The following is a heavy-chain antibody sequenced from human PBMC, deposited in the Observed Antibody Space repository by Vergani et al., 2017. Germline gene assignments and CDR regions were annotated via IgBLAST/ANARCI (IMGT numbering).Heavy chain of an antibody. CDR3: VRGGRGDHCDFWSRLGP. CDR2: ISGSGVSA. D-gene: IGHD3-3*01. CDR1: GFTFDDYG. J-gene: IGHJ5*02. Sequence: EVQLVESGGGVVRPGGSLRLSCAASGFTFDDYGMSWVRQAPGKGLEWVSGISGSGVSAYYTDSVKGRFTIYKDITVDMLSLQMNSLRADDTAVYYCVRGGRGDHCDFWSRLGPWGQGTRVIVSS. V-gene: IGHV3-20*04.